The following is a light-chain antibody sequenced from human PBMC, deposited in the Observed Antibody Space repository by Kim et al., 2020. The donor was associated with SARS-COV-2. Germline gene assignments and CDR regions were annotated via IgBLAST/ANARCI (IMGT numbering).Light chain of an antibody. V-gene: IGLV3-21*04. J-gene: IGLJ2*01. CDR3: QVWDSSTDHVV. Sequence: SYELTQPPSVSVAPGKTARIACGGNNFGGKSVHWYQQKPGQAPVLVIYYDSDRPSGIPERFSGSNSGHTATLTISRVEAGDEADYYCQVWDSSTDHVVFGGGTQLTVL. CDR1: NFGGKS. CDR2: YDS.